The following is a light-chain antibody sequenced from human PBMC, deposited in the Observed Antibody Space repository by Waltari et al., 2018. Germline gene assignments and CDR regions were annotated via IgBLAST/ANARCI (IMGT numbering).Light chain of an antibody. CDR2: GAS. Sequence: ETLMTQSPSTLSLSPGDRATLSCRPSQSVSTNLAWYQKKPGHAPRLFIYGASIRATGIPARFSGRGAGTEFNLTCRVLQSEDFEVYYCQQYNNWAPYIFNQGSQLE. CDR3: QQYNNWAPYI. CDR1: QSVSTN. J-gene: IGKJ2*01. V-gene: IGKV3D-15*03.